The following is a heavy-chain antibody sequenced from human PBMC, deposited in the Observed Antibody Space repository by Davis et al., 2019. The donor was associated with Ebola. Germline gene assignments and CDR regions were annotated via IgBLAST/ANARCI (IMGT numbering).Heavy chain of an antibody. CDR3: ARESHGNTWKENWFDP. CDR1: GYTFTSYG. Sequence: AASVKVSCKASGYTFTSYGITWVRQAPGKGLEWMGWISAYNGYTKYSQKFQGRVTMTTDTSTSTAYMELGSLRSDETAVYYCARESHGNTWKENWFDPWGQGTLVTVSS. V-gene: IGHV1-18*01. J-gene: IGHJ5*02. D-gene: IGHD1-1*01. CDR2: ISAYNGYT.